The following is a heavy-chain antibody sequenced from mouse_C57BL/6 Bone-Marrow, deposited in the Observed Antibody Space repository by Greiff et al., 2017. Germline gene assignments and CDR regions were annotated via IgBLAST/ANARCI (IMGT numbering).Heavy chain of an antibody. D-gene: IGHD1-1*01. Sequence: VQLQQSGPELVKPGASVKIPCKASGYTFTDYNMDWVKQSHGQSLEWIGDINPNNGGTIYNQKFKGKATLTVDKSSSTAYMELRSLTSEDTAVYYCARTLYYGSKERFAYWGQGTLVTVSA. J-gene: IGHJ3*01. CDR1: GYTFTDYN. CDR3: ARTLYYGSKERFAY. CDR2: INPNNGGT. V-gene: IGHV1-18*01.